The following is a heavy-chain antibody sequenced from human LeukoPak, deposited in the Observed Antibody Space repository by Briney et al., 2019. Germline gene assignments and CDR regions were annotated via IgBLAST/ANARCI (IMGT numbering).Heavy chain of an antibody. D-gene: IGHD2-2*01. CDR2: MNPNSGNT. V-gene: IGHV1-8*01. CDR1: GYTFTSYD. CDR3: AREPYQNCSSTSCYGRFDY. J-gene: IGHJ4*02. Sequence: GASVKVSCKASGYTFTSYDINWVRQATGQGLEWMGWMNPNSGNTGYAQKFQGRVTMTRNTSISTAYMELSRLRSDDTAVYYCAREPYQNCSSTSCYGRFDYWGQGTLVTASS.